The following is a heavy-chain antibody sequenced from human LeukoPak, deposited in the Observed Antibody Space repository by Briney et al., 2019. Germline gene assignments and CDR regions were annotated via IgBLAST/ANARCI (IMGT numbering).Heavy chain of an antibody. CDR1: GFTFSNYW. J-gene: IGHJ4*02. Sequence: GGSLRLSCAASGFTFSNYWMSWVRQAPGKGLEWVANIKQDESKRYYVDSVKGRFTISRDNAKNSLYLQINNLRAEDTAVYYCARDLSLDYWGQGTLVTVSS. D-gene: IGHD3-16*02. CDR2: IKQDESKR. CDR3: ARDLSLDY. V-gene: IGHV3-7*01.